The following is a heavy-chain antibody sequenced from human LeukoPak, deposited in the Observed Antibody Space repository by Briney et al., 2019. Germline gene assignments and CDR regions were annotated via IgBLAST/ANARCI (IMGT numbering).Heavy chain of an antibody. Sequence: GGSLRLSCAGSGFTFNTYNMNWVRQAPGKGLEWVSSISSSNIYYADSVKGRFTISRDNAKNSLYLQMNSLRAEDTAVYYCARLYDGSAYHADHFDYWGQGTLVIVSS. CDR2: ISSSNI. CDR3: ARLYDGSAYHADHFDY. CDR1: GFTFNTYN. V-gene: IGHV3-21*01. D-gene: IGHD3-22*01. J-gene: IGHJ4*02.